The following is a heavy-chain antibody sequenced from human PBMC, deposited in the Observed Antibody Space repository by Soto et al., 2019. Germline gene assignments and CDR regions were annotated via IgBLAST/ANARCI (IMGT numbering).Heavy chain of an antibody. J-gene: IGHJ6*02. CDR1: GFTFSSYG. CDR2: ISYDGSNK. D-gene: IGHD2-2*01. Sequence: QVQLVESGGGVVQPGRSLRLSCAASGFTFSSYGMHWVRQAPGKGLERVAVISYDGSNKYYADSVKGRFTISRDNSKNTLYLQMNSLRAEDTAVYYCAKDRPYCSSTSCYYYYYYYGMDVWGQGTTVTVSS. V-gene: IGHV3-30*18. CDR3: AKDRPYCSSTSCYYYYYYYGMDV.